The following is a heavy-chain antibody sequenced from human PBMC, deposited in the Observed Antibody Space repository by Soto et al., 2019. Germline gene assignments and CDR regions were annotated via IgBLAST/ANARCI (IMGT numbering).Heavy chain of an antibody. J-gene: IGHJ6*02. CDR3: ARVIVGAIRYYGMDV. CDR2: INAGNGKA. D-gene: IGHD1-26*01. CDR1: GYTFTSYA. V-gene: IGHV1-3*01. Sequence: GASVKVSCKASGYTFTSYAMHWVRQAPGQRLEWMGWINAGNGKANYAQKFQGRVTITRDESTSTAYMELSSLRSEDTAVYYCARVIVGAIRYYGMDVWGQGTTVTVSS.